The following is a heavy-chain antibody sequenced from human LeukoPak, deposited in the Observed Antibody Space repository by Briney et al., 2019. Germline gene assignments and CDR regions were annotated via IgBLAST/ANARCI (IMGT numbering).Heavy chain of an antibody. CDR2: IYSGGST. CDR3: ARDSVFALGAFDI. D-gene: IGHD2-21*01. V-gene: IGHV3-53*01. Sequence: GGSLRLSCAASGFTVSSNYVSWVRQAPGKGLEWVSVIYSGGSTYYADSVKGRFTISRDNSKNTLYLQMNSLRAEDTAVYYCARDSVFALGAFDIWGQGTMVTVSS. J-gene: IGHJ3*02. CDR1: GFTVSSNY.